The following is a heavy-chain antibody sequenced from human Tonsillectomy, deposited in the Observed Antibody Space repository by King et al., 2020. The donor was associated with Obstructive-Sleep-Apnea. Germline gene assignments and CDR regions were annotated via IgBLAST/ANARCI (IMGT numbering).Heavy chain of an antibody. CDR3: ARVDGSGSAYYYYGMDV. J-gene: IGHJ6*02. Sequence: HVQLVESGGGVFQPGRSLRLSCAASGFIFSTYGMHWVRQAPGKGLEWVAVIWYDGSNKYYADFVQGRFTISRDNSKNTLYLQMNSLRVEDTAEYYCARVDGSGSAYYYYGMDVWGQGTTVTVSS. D-gene: IGHD3-10*01. V-gene: IGHV3-33*01. CDR1: GFIFSTYG. CDR2: IWYDGSNK.